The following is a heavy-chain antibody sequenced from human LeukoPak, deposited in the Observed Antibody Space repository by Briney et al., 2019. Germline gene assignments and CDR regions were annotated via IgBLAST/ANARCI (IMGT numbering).Heavy chain of an antibody. CDR1: GFTFSSYS. D-gene: IGHD5-18*01. Sequence: GGSLLLSCAASGFTFSSYSMNWVRPAPGKGLEWVSSISSSSSYIYYADSVKGRFTISRDNAKNSLYLQMNSLRAEDTAVYYCARRVSYGPGDYWGQGTLVTVSS. V-gene: IGHV3-21*01. CDR2: ISSSSSYI. CDR3: ARRVSYGPGDY. J-gene: IGHJ4*02.